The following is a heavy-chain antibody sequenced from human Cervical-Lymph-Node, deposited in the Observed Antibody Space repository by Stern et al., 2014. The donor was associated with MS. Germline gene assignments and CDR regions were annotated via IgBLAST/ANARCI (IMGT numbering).Heavy chain of an antibody. CDR3: ARIDRGNYDFWSGYYDYWFDP. D-gene: IGHD3-3*01. CDR1: GFTFSNYW. J-gene: IGHJ5*02. CDR2: IKEDGSEK. Sequence: VQLVESGGGLVQPGGSLRLSCVGSGFTFSNYWLSWVRQAPGKGLEWVANIKEDGSEKYYVDSVKGRFTISRDDAKNSLYLQMNSLRVEDTAVYYCARIDRGNYDFWSGYYDYWFDPWGQGTLVTVSS. V-gene: IGHV3-7*01.